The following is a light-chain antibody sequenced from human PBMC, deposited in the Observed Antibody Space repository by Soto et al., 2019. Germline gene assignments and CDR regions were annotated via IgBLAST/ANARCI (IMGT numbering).Light chain of an antibody. Sequence: EIVFTQSPCTLSLSPGERATLSCRASQTITSTYLAWYQQKPGQAPRLLIYGASSRATGIPDRFSGSGSETDFTLTISRLEPEDFAVYYCHHYGSTFGQGTKVDI. CDR2: GAS. CDR3: HHYGST. J-gene: IGKJ1*01. CDR1: QTITSTY. V-gene: IGKV3-20*01.